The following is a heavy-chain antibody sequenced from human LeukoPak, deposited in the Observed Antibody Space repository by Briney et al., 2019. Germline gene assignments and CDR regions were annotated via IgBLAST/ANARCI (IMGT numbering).Heavy chain of an antibody. Sequence: SETLSLTCTVSGGSISSSSYYWGWIRQPPGKGLEWIGSIYYSGSTYYNPSLKSRVTISVDTSKNQFSLKLSSVTAADTAVYYCASPMGLSSWYGSLGFDYWGQGTLVTVSA. J-gene: IGHJ4*02. V-gene: IGHV4-39*07. D-gene: IGHD6-13*01. CDR1: GGSISSSSYY. CDR3: ASPMGLSSWYGSLGFDY. CDR2: IYYSGST.